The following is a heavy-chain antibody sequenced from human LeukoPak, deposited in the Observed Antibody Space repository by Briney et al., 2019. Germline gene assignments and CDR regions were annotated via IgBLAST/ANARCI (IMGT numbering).Heavy chain of an antibody. J-gene: IGHJ4*02. V-gene: IGHV3-66*02. Sequence: GGSLRLSCAASGFTVSSNYMSWVRQAPGKGLEWVSVIYSGGSTYYADSVKRRFTISRDNSKNTLYLQMNSLRAEDTAVYYCAREYSGSSYYFDYWGQGTLVTVSS. CDR2: IYSGGST. CDR3: AREYSGSSYYFDY. D-gene: IGHD1-26*01. CDR1: GFTVSSNY.